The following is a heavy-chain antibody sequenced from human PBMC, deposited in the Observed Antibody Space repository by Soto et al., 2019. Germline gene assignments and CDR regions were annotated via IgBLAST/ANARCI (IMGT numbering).Heavy chain of an antibody. CDR3: ARARLSNGDPNIYFFYGLDV. CDR1: ATRFSMFS. J-gene: IGHJ6*02. D-gene: IGHD3-10*01. Sequence: QVQLVQSGAEVRKPGSSVRVSCKTSATRFSMFSLNWVRQAPGQGLEWMGGVLPITRSTDYAQKFQGRVNFTADESTSSLYMEVSSLTSEDTAVYYCARARLSNGDPNIYFFYGLDVWGQGTTITVSS. CDR2: VLPITRST. V-gene: IGHV1-69*01.